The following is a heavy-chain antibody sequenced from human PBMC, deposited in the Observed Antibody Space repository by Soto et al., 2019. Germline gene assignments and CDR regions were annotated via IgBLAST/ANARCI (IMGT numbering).Heavy chain of an antibody. CDR1: GGSISSYY. J-gene: IGHJ4*02. D-gene: IGHD3-9*01. Sequence: SETLSLTCTVSGGSISSYYWSWIRQHPGKGLEWIGYIYYSGSTNYNPSLKSRVTISVDTSKNQFSLKLSSVTAADTAVYYCARHTGYDILTGYYSPFDYWGQGTLVTVSS. CDR3: ARHTGYDILTGYYSPFDY. CDR2: IYYSGST. V-gene: IGHV4-59*08.